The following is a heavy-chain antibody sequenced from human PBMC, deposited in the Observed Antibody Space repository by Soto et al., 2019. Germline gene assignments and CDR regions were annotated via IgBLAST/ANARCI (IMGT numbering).Heavy chain of an antibody. Sequence: EVHLVESGGGLVQPGGSLRLSCTASGFTFSDSWMTWVRQAPGKGLEWVARIKPDESEKKYADSVKGRFSISRDNAKNSMYLQMDSLRGEHTAVYYCVRGGSNYASWGQGTLVTVSS. D-gene: IGHD4-4*01. J-gene: IGHJ5*02. CDR2: IKPDESEK. V-gene: IGHV3-7*01. CDR3: VRGGSNYAS. CDR1: GFTFSDSW.